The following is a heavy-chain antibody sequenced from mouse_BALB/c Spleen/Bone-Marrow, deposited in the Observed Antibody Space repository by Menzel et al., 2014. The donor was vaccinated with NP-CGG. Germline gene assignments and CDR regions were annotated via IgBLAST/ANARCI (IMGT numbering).Heavy chain of an antibody. CDR3: TTLARNKFDY. CDR1: GYTFSNYW. V-gene: IGHV1-5*01. Sequence: EVQLQQSGTVLARPGAAVKMSCKAPGYTFSNYWMHWVKQRPGQGLEWIGTIYPGNSDTTYNQKFKGKATLTAVTSTSTAYMELSSLTNEDSAVYYCTTLARNKFDYWGQGTTLTVSS. D-gene: IGHD3-1*01. J-gene: IGHJ2*01. CDR2: IYPGNSDT.